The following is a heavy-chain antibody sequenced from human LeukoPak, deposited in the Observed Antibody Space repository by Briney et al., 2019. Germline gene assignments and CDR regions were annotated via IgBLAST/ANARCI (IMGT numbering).Heavy chain of an antibody. V-gene: IGHV4-30-2*01. Sequence: SQTLSLTCAVSGGSISSGGYSWSWIRQPPGKGLEWIGYIYHSGSTYYNPSLKSRVTISVDRSKNQFSLKLSSVTAADTAVYYCARGIVVVPAAIGDAFDIWGQGTMVTVSS. CDR2: IYHSGST. D-gene: IGHD2-2*01. J-gene: IGHJ3*02. CDR3: ARGIVVVPAAIGDAFDI. CDR1: GGSISSGGYS.